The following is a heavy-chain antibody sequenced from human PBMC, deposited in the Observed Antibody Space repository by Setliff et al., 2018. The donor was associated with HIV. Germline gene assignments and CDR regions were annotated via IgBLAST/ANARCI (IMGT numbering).Heavy chain of an antibody. D-gene: IGHD3-10*01. CDR3: AKDLWRYYNSGSFYMDV. V-gene: IGHV3-30*02. CDR1: GFTSSNYD. Sequence: PGGSLRLSCAASGFTSSNYDMHWVRQAPGKGLAWVAVIWYGGSGKYYADSVKGRFTISNDNSKKTLYLQMNSLRAEDTAVYYCAKDLWRYYNSGSFYMDVWGKGTKVTVSS. J-gene: IGHJ6*03. CDR2: IWYGGSGK.